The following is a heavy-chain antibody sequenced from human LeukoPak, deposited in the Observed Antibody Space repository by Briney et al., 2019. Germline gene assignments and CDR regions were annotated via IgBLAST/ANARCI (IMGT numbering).Heavy chain of an antibody. CDR3: ARVPSGGPFDY. V-gene: IGHV1-18*01. Sequence: ASVKVSCKASGYTFTSYAMNWVRQAPGQGLEWMGWISAYNGNTNYAQRLQGRVTMTTDTSTSTAYMELRSLTSDDTALYYCARVPSGGPFDYWGQGTLVTVSS. J-gene: IGHJ4*02. CDR1: GYTFTSYA. D-gene: IGHD2-15*01. CDR2: ISAYNGNT.